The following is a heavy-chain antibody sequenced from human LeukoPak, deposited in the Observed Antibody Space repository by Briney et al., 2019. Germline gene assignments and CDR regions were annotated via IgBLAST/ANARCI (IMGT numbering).Heavy chain of an antibody. Sequence: ASVKVSCKASGYTFTGYYMHWVRQAPGQGLEWMGWINPNSGGTNYAQNFQGRVTMTRYTSISTAYMELSRLRSDDTAVYYCARGGSSFLDFDYWGQGTLVIVSS. V-gene: IGHV1-2*02. D-gene: IGHD6-13*01. CDR1: GYTFTGYY. CDR3: ARGGSSFLDFDY. CDR2: INPNSGGT. J-gene: IGHJ4*02.